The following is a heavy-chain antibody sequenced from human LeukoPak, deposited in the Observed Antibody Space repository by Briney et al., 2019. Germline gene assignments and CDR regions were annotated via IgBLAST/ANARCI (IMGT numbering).Heavy chain of an antibody. J-gene: IGHJ4*02. V-gene: IGHV4-59*02. D-gene: IGHD3-22*01. CDR2: IYYRGST. Sequence: SETLSLTCTVSGGSVSGYYWSWIRQSPGKGLEWIGYIYYRGSTDYNPSLKSRVTMSIDTSNQFSLRLSSVTAADTAVYSCARVGDSSGYSVFDSWGQGTPVTVSS. CDR1: GGSVSGYY. CDR3: ARVGDSSGYSVFDS.